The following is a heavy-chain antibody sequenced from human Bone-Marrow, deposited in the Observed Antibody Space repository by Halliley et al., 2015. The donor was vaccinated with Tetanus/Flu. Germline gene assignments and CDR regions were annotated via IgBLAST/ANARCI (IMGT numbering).Heavy chain of an antibody. J-gene: IGHJ5*02. V-gene: IGHV4-59*01. D-gene: IGHD5-18*01. CDR2: VYHSGTT. CDR3: ARDRDERGYSYGLIDL. Sequence: IGYVYHSGTTNYNPSLKIRVPISIDTSKNEFSLKLNSVTAADTAIYYCARDRDERGYSYGLIDLWGQGTLVIVSS.